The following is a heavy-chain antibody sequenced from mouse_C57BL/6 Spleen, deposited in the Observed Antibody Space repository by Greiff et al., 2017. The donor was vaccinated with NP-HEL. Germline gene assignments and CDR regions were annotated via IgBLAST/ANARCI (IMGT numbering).Heavy chain of an antibody. CDR1: GYTFTSYW. CDR3: ARSYGSSSWYFDV. Sequence: VQLQQPGAELVKPGASVKLSCKASGYTFTSYWMHWVKQRPGRGLEWIGRIDPNSGGTKYNEKFKSKATLTVDKPSSTAYMQFISLTSEDSAVYYCARSYGSSSWYFDVWGTGTTVTVSS. D-gene: IGHD1-1*01. CDR2: IDPNSGGT. J-gene: IGHJ1*03. V-gene: IGHV1-72*01.